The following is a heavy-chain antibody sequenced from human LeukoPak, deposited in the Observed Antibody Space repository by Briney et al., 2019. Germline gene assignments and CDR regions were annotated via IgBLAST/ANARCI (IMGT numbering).Heavy chain of an antibody. V-gene: IGHV1-2*02. CDR3: ARLSTYYYDSSGYYSDY. CDR1: GYTFTGYY. D-gene: IGHD3-22*01. CDR2: INPNSGGT. Sequence: ASVKASCKASGYTFTGYYMHWVRQAPGQGLEWMGWINPNSGGTNYAQKFQGRVTMTRDTSISTAYMELSRLRSDDTAVYYCARLSTYYYDSSGYYSDYWGQGTLVTVSS. J-gene: IGHJ4*02.